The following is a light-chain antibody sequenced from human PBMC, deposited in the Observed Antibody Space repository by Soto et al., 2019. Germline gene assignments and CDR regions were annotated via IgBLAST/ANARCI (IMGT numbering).Light chain of an antibody. J-gene: IGKJ1*01. Sequence: DIQKTQSPSTLSASVGDRVSITCRASQSISDSLAWYQQKPGKAPYLLISDASSLERGVPSRFSGSGSGTEFTLTISNMQPDDFATYYCQQYKGYSRAFGQGTKVDIK. CDR2: DAS. V-gene: IGKV1-5*01. CDR3: QQYKGYSRA. CDR1: QSISDS.